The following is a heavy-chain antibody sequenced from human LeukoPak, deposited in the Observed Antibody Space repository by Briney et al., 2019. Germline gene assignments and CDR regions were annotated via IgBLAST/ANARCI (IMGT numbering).Heavy chain of an antibody. CDR3: ARNIRLGIAAAGTAYFDY. Sequence: SETLSLTCTVSGGSISSYYWSWIRQPAGKGLEWIGRIYTSGSTNYNPSLKSRVTMSVDTSKNQFSLKLSSVTAADTAVYYCARNIRLGIAAAGTAYFDYWGQGTLVTVX. V-gene: IGHV4-4*07. D-gene: IGHD6-13*01. J-gene: IGHJ4*02. CDR2: IYTSGST. CDR1: GGSISSYY.